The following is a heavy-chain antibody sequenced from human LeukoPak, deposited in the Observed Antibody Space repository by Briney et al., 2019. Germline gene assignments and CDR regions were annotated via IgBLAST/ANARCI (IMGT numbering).Heavy chain of an antibody. D-gene: IGHD6-19*01. CDR3: ARDQRESHRSGWPTRRYYFYHYGMDV. Sequence: SQTLSLTCTVSGGSISSGDYYWSWIRQPPGKGLEWIGYISDNGGTNYNPSLKSRVTISVDTSKNQFSLKLSSVTAADTAVYYCARDQRESHRSGWPTRRYYFYHYGMDVWGKGTTVTVSS. CDR2: ISDNGGT. CDR1: GGSISSGDYY. J-gene: IGHJ6*04. V-gene: IGHV4-61*08.